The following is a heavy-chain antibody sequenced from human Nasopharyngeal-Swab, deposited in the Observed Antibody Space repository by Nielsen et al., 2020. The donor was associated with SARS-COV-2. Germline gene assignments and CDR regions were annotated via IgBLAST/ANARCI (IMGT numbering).Heavy chain of an antibody. V-gene: IGHV3-30*18. J-gene: IGHJ4*02. Sequence: GESLKISCVASGFTFDTYGMHWVRQAPGKGLEWVVLISHDGSSVRNGDSVKGRFTISRDNSKNTLYLQMTSLRGDDTAVYYCTKRGGGGSGYYYHFFDYWGQGTLVTVSS. D-gene: IGHD3-22*01. CDR3: TKRGGGGSGYYYHFFDY. CDR1: GFTFDTYG. CDR2: ISHDGSSV.